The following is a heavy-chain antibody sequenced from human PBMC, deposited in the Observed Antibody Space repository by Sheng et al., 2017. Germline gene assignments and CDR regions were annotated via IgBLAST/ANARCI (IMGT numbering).Heavy chain of an antibody. J-gene: IGHJ6*03. CDR3: ARGGLTGTAVGYYYYMDV. CDR2: IIPIFGTA. D-gene: IGHD1-7*01. CDR1: GGTFSSYA. V-gene: IGHV1-69*05. Sequence: QVQLVQSGAEVKKPGSSVKVSCKASGGTFSSYAISWVRQAPGQGLEWMGGIIPIFGTANYAQKFQGRVTITTDESTSTAYMELSSLRSEDTAVYYCARGGLTGTAVGYYYYMDVWGKGTTVTVSS.